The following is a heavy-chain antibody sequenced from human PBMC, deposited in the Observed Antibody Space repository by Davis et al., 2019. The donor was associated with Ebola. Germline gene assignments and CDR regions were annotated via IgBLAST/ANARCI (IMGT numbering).Heavy chain of an antibody. D-gene: IGHD4-17*01. Sequence: GGSLRLSCAASGFTFSDYYMSWIRQAPGKGLEWVSYISSSSSYTNYADSVKGRFTISRDNTKNSLYLQMNSLRDEDTALYYCSRGGAVKFDYWGQGTLVTVSS. CDR3: SRGGAVKFDY. J-gene: IGHJ4*02. V-gene: IGHV3-11*06. CDR2: ISSSSSYT. CDR1: GFTFSDYY.